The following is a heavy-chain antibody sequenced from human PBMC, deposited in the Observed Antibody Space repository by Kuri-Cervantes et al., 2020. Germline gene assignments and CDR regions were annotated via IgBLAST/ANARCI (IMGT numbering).Heavy chain of an antibody. CDR1: GFTFSSYS. Sequence: GGSLRLSCAASGFTFSSYSMNWVRQAPGKGLEWVSSISSSGSYIYYADSVKGRFTISRDKNTLFLQMNSLRAEDTAVYYCAKGIDGSGSSYFDYWGQGTLVTVSS. CDR3: AKGIDGSGSSYFDY. D-gene: IGHD2-15*01. CDR2: ISSSGSYI. V-gene: IGHV3-21*04. J-gene: IGHJ4*02.